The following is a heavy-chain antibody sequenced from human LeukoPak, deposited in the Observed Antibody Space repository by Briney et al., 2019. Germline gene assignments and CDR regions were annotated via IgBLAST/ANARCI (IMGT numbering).Heavy chain of an antibody. Sequence: GGSLRLSCAASGFTFSSYSMNWVRQAPGKGLEWVSSISSSSSYIYYADSVKGQFTISRDNAKNSLYLQMNSLRAEDTAVYYCARDGVVVVPAADYWGQGTLVTVSS. D-gene: IGHD2-2*01. CDR1: GFTFSSYS. CDR2: ISSSSSYI. J-gene: IGHJ4*02. CDR3: ARDGVVVVPAADY. V-gene: IGHV3-21*01.